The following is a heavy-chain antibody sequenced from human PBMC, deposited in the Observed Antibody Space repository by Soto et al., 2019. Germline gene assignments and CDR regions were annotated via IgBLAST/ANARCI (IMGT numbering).Heavy chain of an antibody. Sequence: PGGSLRLSCAASGFTFSTYSMNWVRQAPGKGLEWVSYISSSSSTIFYTDSVKGRFTVSRDNAKNSLYLQMNSLRAEDTAIYYCAKSEPYGSGSYYFDYWGQGTLVTVSS. CDR3: AKSEPYGSGSYYFDY. D-gene: IGHD1-26*01. V-gene: IGHV3-48*01. CDR1: GFTFSTYS. CDR2: ISSSSSTI. J-gene: IGHJ4*02.